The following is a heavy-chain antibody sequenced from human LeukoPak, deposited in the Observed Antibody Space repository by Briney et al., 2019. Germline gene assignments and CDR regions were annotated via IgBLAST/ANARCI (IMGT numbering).Heavy chain of an antibody. J-gene: IGHJ4*02. CDR2: ISYDGSNK. Sequence: GGSLRLSCAAPGLTFSSYAMHWVRQAPGKGLEWVAVISYDGSNKYYADSVKGRFTISRDNSKNTLYLQMNSLRAEDTAVYYCAKDGSGSYDYLDYWGQGTLVTVSS. V-gene: IGHV3-30*18. CDR1: GLTFSSYA. D-gene: IGHD1-26*01. CDR3: AKDGSGSYDYLDY.